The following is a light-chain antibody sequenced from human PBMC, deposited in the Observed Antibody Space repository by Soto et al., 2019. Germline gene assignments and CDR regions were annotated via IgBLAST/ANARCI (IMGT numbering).Light chain of an antibody. CDR3: MQGTHWPWT. V-gene: IGKV2-30*01. CDR1: QSVSSS. Sequence: MTQSPSSMSASVGDRVTITCRASQSVSSSLNWFQQRPGQSPRRLIYKVSNRDSGVPDRFSGSGSGTDFTLKISRVEAEDVGVYYCMQGTHWPWTFGQGTKVDIK. J-gene: IGKJ1*01. CDR2: KVS.